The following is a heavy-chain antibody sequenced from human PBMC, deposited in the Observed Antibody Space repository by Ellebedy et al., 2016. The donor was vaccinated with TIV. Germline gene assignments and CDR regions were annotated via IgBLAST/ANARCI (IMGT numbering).Heavy chain of an antibody. J-gene: IGHJ3*01. D-gene: IGHD2-21*01. CDR2: FDPEDGET. V-gene: IGHV1-24*01. Sequence: AASVKVSCKVSGYSLTELSMHWVRQAPGKGLEWMGGFDPEDGETTYAQKFQGSIILTEDTSSDTAYMELSNLRSEDTAVYFCATDSSKARLVMVASAQAFDVWGQGTLVTVSS. CDR3: ATDSSKARLVMVASAQAFDV. CDR1: GYSLTELS.